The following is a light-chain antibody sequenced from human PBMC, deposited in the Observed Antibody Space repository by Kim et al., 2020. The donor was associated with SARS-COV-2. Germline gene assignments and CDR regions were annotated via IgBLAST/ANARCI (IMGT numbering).Light chain of an antibody. J-gene: IGKJ2*01. CDR3: QQRSSWPVT. Sequence: TVLTQSPVTLSLSPGQRATLSCRASQSVGTYLAWYQQKPGQAPRLLIYGASDRATGIPARFSGSGSGTDFTLTISSLEPEDFVIYYCQQRSSWPVTFGQGTKL. CDR2: GAS. CDR1: QSVGTY. V-gene: IGKV3-11*01.